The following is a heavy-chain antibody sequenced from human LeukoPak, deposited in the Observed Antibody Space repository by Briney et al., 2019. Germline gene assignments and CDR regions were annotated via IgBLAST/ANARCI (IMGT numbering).Heavy chain of an antibody. J-gene: IGHJ6*03. D-gene: IGHD6-13*01. CDR3: ARDLRYSSSWYRDYYYYYMDV. CDR2: INPNSGGT. CDR1: GYTFTGYY. V-gene: IGHV1-2*02. Sequence: ASVKVSCKASGYTFTGYYMHWARQAPGQGLEWMGWINPNSGGTNYAQKFQGRVTMTRDTSISTAYMELSRLRSDDTAVYYCARDLRYSSSWYRDYYYYYMDVWGKGTTVTVSS.